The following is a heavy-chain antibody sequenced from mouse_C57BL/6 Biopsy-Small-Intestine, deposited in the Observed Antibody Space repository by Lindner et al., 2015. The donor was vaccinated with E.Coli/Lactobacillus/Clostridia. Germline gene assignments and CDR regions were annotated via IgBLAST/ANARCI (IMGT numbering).Heavy chain of an antibody. CDR2: INPYNDGT. Sequence: VQLQESGPELVKPEAFSEDVLQGFLDYTFTSYVMHWVKQKPGQGLEWIGYINPYNDGTKYNEKFKGKATLTSDKSSSTAYMELSSLTSEDSAVYYCTREAYYFDGSSPFSYWGQGTLVTVSA. V-gene: IGHV1-14*01. J-gene: IGHJ3*01. CDR3: TREAYYFDGSSPFSY. D-gene: IGHD1-1*01. CDR1: DYTFTSYV.